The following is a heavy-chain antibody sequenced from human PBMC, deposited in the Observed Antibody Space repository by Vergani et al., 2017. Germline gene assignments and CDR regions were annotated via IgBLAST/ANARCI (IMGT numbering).Heavy chain of an antibody. Sequence: EVQLVESGGGLVQPGRSLRLSCAASGFTFDDYAMHWVRHAPGKGLEWVSGISWNSGSIGYADSVKGRFTISRDNAKNSLYLQMNSLRAEDTAVYYCARGGLSSSWYLNWFDPWGQGTLVTVSS. CDR1: GFTFDDYA. J-gene: IGHJ5*02. V-gene: IGHV3-9*01. CDR2: ISWNSGSI. CDR3: ARGGLSSSWYLNWFDP. D-gene: IGHD6-13*01.